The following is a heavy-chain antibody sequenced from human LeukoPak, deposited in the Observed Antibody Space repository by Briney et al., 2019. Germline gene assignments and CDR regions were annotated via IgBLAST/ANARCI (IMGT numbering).Heavy chain of an antibody. CDR2: IKQDGSEK. Sequence: GESLKISCKVSGYSFTSYWMSWVRQAPGRGLEWVANIKQDGSEKYYVDSVKGRFTISRDNAKNSLDLQMNSLRAEDTAVYYCARDMGHGTWYGAEYFQHWGQGTLVTVSS. CDR1: GYSFTSYW. J-gene: IGHJ1*01. V-gene: IGHV3-7*04. D-gene: IGHD6-13*01. CDR3: ARDMGHGTWYGAEYFQH.